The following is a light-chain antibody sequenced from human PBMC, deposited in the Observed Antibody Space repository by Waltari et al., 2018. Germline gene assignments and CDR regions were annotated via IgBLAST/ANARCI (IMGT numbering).Light chain of an antibody. CDR2: YRSDSDK. CDR3: MIWDSCAWV. Sequence: QAVLTQPSSLSASPGASASLTCTLRSGIDVGTYRIYWYQQKPGSPPHYLLRYRSDSDKQQGSGVPSRFSGSKDASANAGILLISGLQSDDEADYYCMIWDSCAWVFGGGTKLTVL. V-gene: IGLV5-45*03. J-gene: IGLJ3*02. CDR1: SGIDVGTYR.